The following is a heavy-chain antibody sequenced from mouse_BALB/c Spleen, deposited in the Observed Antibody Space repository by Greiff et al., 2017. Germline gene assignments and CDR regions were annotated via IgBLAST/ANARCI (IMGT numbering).Heavy chain of an antibody. CDR3: AREEDYGLDY. CDR1: GFTFSSYA. V-gene: IGHV5-9-4*01. Sequence: EVHLVESGGGLVKPGGSLKLSCAASGFTFSSYAMSWVRQSPEKRLEWVAEISSGGSYTYYPDTVTGRFTISRDNAKNTLYLEMSSLRSEDTAMYYCAREEDYGLDYWGQGTTLTVSS. J-gene: IGHJ2*01. D-gene: IGHD1-1*01. CDR2: ISSGGSYT.